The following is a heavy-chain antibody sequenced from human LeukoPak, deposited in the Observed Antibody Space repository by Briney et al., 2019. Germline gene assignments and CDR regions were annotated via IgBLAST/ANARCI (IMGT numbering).Heavy chain of an antibody. D-gene: IGHD3-3*01. CDR2: ISAYNGNT. Sequence: ASMKVSCKASGYTFTSYGISWVRQAPGQGLEWMGWISAYNGNTNYAQKLQGRVTVTTDTSTSTAYMELRSLRSDDTAVYYCARVGGSWYFWRYYFDYWGQGTLVTVSS. CDR3: ARVGGSWYFWRYYFDY. CDR1: GYTFTSYG. V-gene: IGHV1-18*01. J-gene: IGHJ4*02.